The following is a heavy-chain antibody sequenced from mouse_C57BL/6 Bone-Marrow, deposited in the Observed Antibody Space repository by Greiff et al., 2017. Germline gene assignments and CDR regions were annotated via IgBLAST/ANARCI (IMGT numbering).Heavy chain of an antibody. J-gene: IGHJ4*01. Sequence: EVQLVESGGDLVKPGGSLKLSCAASGFTFSSYGMSWVRQTPDKRLEWVATISSGGSYTYYPDSVKGRFTISRDNAKNTLYLQMSSLKSEDTAMYYCARRAFCCGGSSRAMDYWGQGTSVTVSS. D-gene: IGHD1-1*02. V-gene: IGHV5-6*01. CDR1: GFTFSSYG. CDR2: ISSGGSYT. CDR3: ARRAFCCGGSSRAMDY.